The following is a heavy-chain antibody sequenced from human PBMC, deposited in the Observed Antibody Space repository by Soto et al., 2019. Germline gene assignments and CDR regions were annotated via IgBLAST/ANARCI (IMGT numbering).Heavy chain of an antibody. J-gene: IGHJ4*02. D-gene: IGHD3-9*01. CDR3: ARGRDILTGYYRSPLRGYFDY. CDR1: GDSISGYY. Sequence: SETLSLTCTVSGDSISGYYWSWIRQPPGKGLEWIGEINHSGSTNYNPSLKSRVTISVDTSKNQFSLKLSSVTAADTAVYYCARGRDILTGYYRSPLRGYFDYWGQGTLVTVSS. CDR2: INHSGST. V-gene: IGHV4-34*01.